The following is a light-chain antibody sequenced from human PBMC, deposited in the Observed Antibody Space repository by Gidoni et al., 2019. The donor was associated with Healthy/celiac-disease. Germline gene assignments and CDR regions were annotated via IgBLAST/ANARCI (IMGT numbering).Light chain of an antibody. V-gene: IGKV3-20*01. CDR2: GAS. CDR3: QQYGSSTGLT. Sequence: EIVLTQSPGTLSLSPGERATLSCRASQSVSSSYLAWYQQKPGQAPRLLIYGASSRATGIPYRFSGSGSGTDFTLTISRLEPEDFAVYYCQQYGSSTGLTFGGGTKVEIK. CDR1: QSVSSSY. J-gene: IGKJ4*01.